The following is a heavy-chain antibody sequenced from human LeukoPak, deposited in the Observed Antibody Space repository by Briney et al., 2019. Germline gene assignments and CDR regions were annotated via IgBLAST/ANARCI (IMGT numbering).Heavy chain of an antibody. CDR1: GGSISSYY. CDR2: IHHSGST. J-gene: IGHJ4*02. V-gene: IGHV4-59*01. D-gene: IGHD6-19*01. Sequence: PSETLSLTCTVSGGSISSYYWSWIRQPPGKGLEWIGHIHHSGSTKYNPSLKSRVTISVDTSKNQFSLKLSSVTAADTAVYYCATGSQWLVMFEYWGQGTLVTVSS. CDR3: ATGSQWLVMFEY.